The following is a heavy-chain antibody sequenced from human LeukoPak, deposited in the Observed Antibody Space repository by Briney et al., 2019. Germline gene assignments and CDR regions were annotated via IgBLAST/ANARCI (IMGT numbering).Heavy chain of an antibody. CDR1: GFTFSSYD. V-gene: IGHV3-13*04. CDR2: IGTAGDT. Sequence: PGGSLRLSCAASGFTFSSYDMHWVRQATGKGLEWVSAIGTAGDTYYPGSVKGRFTISRENAKNSLYLQMNSLRAGDTAVYYFARGGVEYQFDYWGQGTLVTVSS. CDR3: ARGGVEYQFDY. J-gene: IGHJ4*02. D-gene: IGHD2-2*01.